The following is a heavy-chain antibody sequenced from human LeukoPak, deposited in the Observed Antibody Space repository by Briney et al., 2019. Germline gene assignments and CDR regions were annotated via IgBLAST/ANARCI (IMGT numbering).Heavy chain of an antibody. D-gene: IGHD5-18*01. CDR2: IYTSGST. J-gene: IGHJ6*03. V-gene: IGHV4-4*07. CDR1: GDSISSYY. Sequence: SETLSLTCTVSGDSISSYYWSWIRQPAGKGLEWIGRIYTSGSTNYNPSLKSRVTMSVDTSKNQFSLKLSSVTAADTAVYYCARGDSYLLLYYYMDVWGKGTTVTISS. CDR3: ARGDSYLLLYYYMDV.